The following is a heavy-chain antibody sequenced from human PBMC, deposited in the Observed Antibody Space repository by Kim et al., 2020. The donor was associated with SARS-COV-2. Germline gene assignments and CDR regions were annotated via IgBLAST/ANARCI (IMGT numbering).Heavy chain of an antibody. CDR2: IRSKAYGGTT. D-gene: IGHD1-26*01. Sequence: GGSLRLSCTASGFTFGDYAMSWFRQAPGKGLEWVGFIRSKAYGGTTEYAAPVKGRFTISRDDSKSIAYLQMNSLKTEDTAVYYCTRDQSLWGDGKPARYRGYYYYYGMDVWGQGTTVTVSS. J-gene: IGHJ6*02. V-gene: IGHV3-49*03. CDR3: TRDQSLWGDGKPARYRGYYYYYGMDV. CDR1: GFTFGDYA.